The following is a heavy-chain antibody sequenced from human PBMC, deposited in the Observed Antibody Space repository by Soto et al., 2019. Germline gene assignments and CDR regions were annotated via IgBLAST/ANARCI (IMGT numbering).Heavy chain of an antibody. D-gene: IGHD6-13*01. CDR3: ARDLAAAGRGHYYYYGMDV. J-gene: IGHJ6*02. CDR1: GGTFSSYA. Sequence: QVQLVQSGAEVKKPGSSVKVSCKASGGTFSSYAISWVRQAPGQGLEWMGGIIPIFGTANYAQKFQGRVTITADESTSTASMELSSLRSEDTAVYYCARDLAAAGRGHYYYYGMDVWGHGTTVTVSS. V-gene: IGHV1-69*01. CDR2: IIPIFGTA.